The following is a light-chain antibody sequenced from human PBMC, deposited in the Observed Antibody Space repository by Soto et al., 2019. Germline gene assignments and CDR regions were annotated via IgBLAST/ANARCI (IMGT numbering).Light chain of an antibody. CDR2: AAS. J-gene: IGKJ1*01. CDR3: QHERT. CDR1: QTITNY. Sequence: DIQMTQSPSTLSASVGDRVSITCRAGQTITNYLAWYQQKPGKAPKLLIYAASSLESGVPSRFSGSGSGTEFTLTISSLQPDGFATYYCQHERTFGQGPKVEIK. V-gene: IGKV1-5*01.